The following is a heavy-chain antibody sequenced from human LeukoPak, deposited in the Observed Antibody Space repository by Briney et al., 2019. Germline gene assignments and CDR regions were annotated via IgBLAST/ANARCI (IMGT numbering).Heavy chain of an antibody. CDR1: GYTFTGYY. D-gene: IGHD5-18*01. V-gene: IGHV1-2*02. CDR2: INPNSGGT. Sequence: GASVKVSCKASGYTFTGYYMHWVRQAPGQGLEWMGWINPNSGGTNYAQKFQGRVTMTRDASISTAYMELSRLRSDDTAVYYCARRHSYAYAFDYWGQGTLVTVSS. CDR3: ARRHSYAYAFDY. J-gene: IGHJ4*02.